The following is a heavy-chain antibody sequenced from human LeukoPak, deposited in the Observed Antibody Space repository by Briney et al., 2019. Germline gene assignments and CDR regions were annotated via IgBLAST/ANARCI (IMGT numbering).Heavy chain of an antibody. D-gene: IGHD3-10*01. CDR1: GGSISSYY. V-gene: IGHV4-4*07. Sequence: SETLSLTCTVSGGSISSYYWSWIRQPAGKGLESIGRIYTSGSTNYNPSLKSRVTMSVDTSKNQFSLKLSSVTAADTAVYYCARGGQYGSGSYYTYYYYGMDVWGQGTTVTVSS. CDR2: IYTSGST. J-gene: IGHJ6*02. CDR3: ARGGQYGSGSYYTYYYYGMDV.